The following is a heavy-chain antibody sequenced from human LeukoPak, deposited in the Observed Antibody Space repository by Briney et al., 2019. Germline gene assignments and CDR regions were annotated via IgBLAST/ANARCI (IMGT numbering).Heavy chain of an antibody. CDR1: GGSVSSGSYY. CDR3: ARVVPKQQLVDAFDI. V-gene: IGHV4-61*01. J-gene: IGHJ3*02. D-gene: IGHD6-13*01. Sequence: SETLSLTCTVSGGSVSSGSYYWSWIRQPPGKGLEWIGYVFYSGSTNYNPSLKSRVSISVDTSKKQLSLKLSSVTAADTAVYYCARVVPKQQLVDAFDIWGQGTMVTVSS. CDR2: VFYSGST.